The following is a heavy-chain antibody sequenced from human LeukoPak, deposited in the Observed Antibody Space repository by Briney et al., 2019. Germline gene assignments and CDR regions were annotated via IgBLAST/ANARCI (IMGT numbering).Heavy chain of an antibody. Sequence: SETLSLTSAVYGGSFSGYYWSWIRQPPGKGLEWTGEINHSSRTNYNPSLKSRVTISVDTSKNQFSLKLSSVTAADTAVYYCATAIQNWFDPWGQGTLVTVSS. CDR3: ATAIQNWFDP. V-gene: IGHV4-34*01. CDR1: GGSFSGYY. CDR2: INHSSRT. J-gene: IGHJ5*02.